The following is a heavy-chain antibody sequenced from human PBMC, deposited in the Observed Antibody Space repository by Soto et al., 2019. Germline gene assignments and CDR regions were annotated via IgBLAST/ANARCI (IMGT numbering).Heavy chain of an antibody. CDR3: ASLTKNYGTGSYYDY. V-gene: IGHV1-69*02. J-gene: IGHJ4*02. D-gene: IGHD3-10*01. CDR1: GGTFSSYT. Sequence: QVQLVQSGAEVKKPGSSVKVSCKASGGTFSSYTISWVRQAPGQGLEWMGRIIPILGIANYAQKFQGRVTIIADKSTSTAYMELSSLISEDQDVYYCASLTKNYGTGSYYDYWGQGTLVTVSS. CDR2: IIPILGIA.